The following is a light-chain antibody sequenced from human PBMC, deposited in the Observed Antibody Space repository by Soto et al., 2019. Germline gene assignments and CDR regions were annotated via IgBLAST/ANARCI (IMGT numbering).Light chain of an antibody. J-gene: IGLJ1*01. V-gene: IGLV2-14*01. CDR2: EVS. CDR3: SSYTSSTDYV. Sequence: SALTQPASVSGSPGQSITISCTGTSSDVGGYNYVSWYQQHPGKAPKLMIYEVSNRPSGVSNRFSGSKSGNTASLTISGLQAEDEADYYCSSYTSSTDYVFGTGTKV. CDR1: SSDVGGYNY.